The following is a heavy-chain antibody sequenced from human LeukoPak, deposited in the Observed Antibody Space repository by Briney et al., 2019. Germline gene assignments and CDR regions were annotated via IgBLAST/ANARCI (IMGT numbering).Heavy chain of an antibody. V-gene: IGHV3-30*02. D-gene: IGHD4-17*01. J-gene: IGHJ4*02. CDR1: GFTFSSYG. CDR2: IRYDGSNK. Sequence: PGGSLRLSCAASGFTFSSYGMHWVRQAPGKGLEWVAFIRYDGSNKYYADSVKGRFTISRDNSKNTLYLQMNSLRAEDTAVYYCAEDPFPYGDSPPRYWGQGTLVTVSS. CDR3: AEDPFPYGDSPPRY.